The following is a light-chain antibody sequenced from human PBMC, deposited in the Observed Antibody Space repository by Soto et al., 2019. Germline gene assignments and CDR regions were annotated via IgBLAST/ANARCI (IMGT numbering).Light chain of an antibody. J-gene: IGKJ1*01. V-gene: IGKV1-39*01. Sequence: DIQMTQSPSSLSASVGDRVTITCRASQTINKYLNWYQHKPGKPPKLLVFAASSLQTGVPTRFSGSGAGTYFTLTISNLQYEDFANYYCQQSYAIPGTFGRGTKVEIK. CDR2: AAS. CDR1: QTINKY. CDR3: QQSYAIPGT.